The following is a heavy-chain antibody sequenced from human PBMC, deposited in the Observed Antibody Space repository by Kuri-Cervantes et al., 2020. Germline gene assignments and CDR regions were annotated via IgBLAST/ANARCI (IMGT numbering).Heavy chain of an antibody. V-gene: IGHV1-2*02. J-gene: IGHJ5*02. CDR3: ARDLEGIDFGGYGGRRFDP. Sequence: ASVKVSCKASGYTFTGYYMHWVRQAPGQGLERMGWINHNSGGTNHAQKFQGRIVMTRDTSINTAYLEVRGLRPDDTAVYFCARDLEGIDFGGYGGRRFDPWGQGSLVTVSS. D-gene: IGHD5-18*01. CDR2: INHNSGGT. CDR1: GYTFTGYY.